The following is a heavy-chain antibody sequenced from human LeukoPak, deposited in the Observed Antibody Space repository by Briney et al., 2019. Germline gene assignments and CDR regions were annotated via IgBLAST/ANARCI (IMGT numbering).Heavy chain of an antibody. CDR1: GGSISSGSYY. Sequence: PSETLSLTCTVSGGSISSGSYYWSWIRQPAGKGLEWIGRIYTSGSTNYNPSLKSRVTISVDTSKNQFSLKLSSVTAADTAVYYCARRPYGSGSYYNTNKRSDAFDIWGQGTMVTVSS. D-gene: IGHD3-10*01. CDR2: IYTSGST. V-gene: IGHV4-61*02. J-gene: IGHJ3*02. CDR3: ARRPYGSGSYYNTNKRSDAFDI.